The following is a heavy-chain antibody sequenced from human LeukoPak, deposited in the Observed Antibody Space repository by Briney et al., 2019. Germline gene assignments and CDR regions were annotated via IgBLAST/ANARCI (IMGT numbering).Heavy chain of an antibody. CDR2: TNDDGTYT. CDR3: ARGELRYFDWLPNWFDP. D-gene: IGHD3-9*01. Sequence: PGGSLRLSCALSGFTSSSYWMHWVRQVPGKGLVWVSRTNDDGTYTVYADSVKGRFTISRDNAKNSLYLQMNSLRAEDTAVYYCARGELRYFDWLPNWFDPWGQGTLVTVSS. J-gene: IGHJ5*02. CDR1: GFTSSSYW. V-gene: IGHV3-74*01.